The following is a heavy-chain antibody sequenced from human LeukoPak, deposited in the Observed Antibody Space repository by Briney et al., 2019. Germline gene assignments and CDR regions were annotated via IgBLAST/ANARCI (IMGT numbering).Heavy chain of an antibody. CDR2: INPNSGGT. D-gene: IGHD1-7*01. V-gene: IGHV1-2*02. Sequence: ASVKVSCKASGYTFTGYYMHWVRQPPGPGLEWMGWINPNSGGTNYAQKFQGRVTMTRDTSISTAYKELSRLRSDDTAVYYCARGRRNRFIWNYGEGDAFDIWGQGTMVTVSS. CDR3: ARGRRNRFIWNYGEGDAFDI. CDR1: GYTFTGYY. J-gene: IGHJ3*02.